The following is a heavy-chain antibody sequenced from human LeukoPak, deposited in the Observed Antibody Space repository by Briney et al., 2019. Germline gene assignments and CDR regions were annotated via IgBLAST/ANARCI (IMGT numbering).Heavy chain of an antibody. D-gene: IGHD3-3*01. CDR1: GITFSSYS. CDR3: ARGRYYDFWSGYYPDFDY. CDR2: ISSSSSYI. V-gene: IGHV3-21*01. Sequence: GGSLRLSCAASGITFSSYSMNWVRQAPGKGLEWVSCISSSSSYIYYADSVKGRFTISRDNAKNSLYLQMNSLRAEDTAVYYCARGRYYDFWSGYYPDFDYWGQGTLVTVSS. J-gene: IGHJ4*02.